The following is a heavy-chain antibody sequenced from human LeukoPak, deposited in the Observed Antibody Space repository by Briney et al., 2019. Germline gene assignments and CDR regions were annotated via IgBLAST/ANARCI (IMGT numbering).Heavy chain of an antibody. D-gene: IGHD2-15*01. CDR1: GYTFTGYY. CDR3: ARGLRAGYCSGGSCYGDAFDI. Sequence: ASVKVSCKASGYTFTGYYMHWVRQAPGQGLEWMGWINPNSGGTNYAQKFQGWVTMTRDTSISTAYMELSRLRSDDTAVYYCARGLRAGYCSGGSCYGDAFDIWGQGTMVTVSS. V-gene: IGHV1-2*04. CDR2: INPNSGGT. J-gene: IGHJ3*02.